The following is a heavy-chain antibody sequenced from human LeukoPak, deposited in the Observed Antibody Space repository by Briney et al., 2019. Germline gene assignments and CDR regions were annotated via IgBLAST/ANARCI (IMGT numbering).Heavy chain of an antibody. J-gene: IGHJ6*02. CDR1: GGTFSSYA. D-gene: IGHD6-13*01. Sequence: SVKVSCKASGGTFSSYAISWVRQAPGQGLEWMGRIIPILGIANYAQKLQGRVTMTTDTSTSTAYMELRSLRSDDTAVYYCARVGRAAAGNYYYYGMDVWGQGTTVTVSS. CDR3: ARVGRAAAGNYYYYGMDV. CDR2: IIPILGIA. V-gene: IGHV1-69*04.